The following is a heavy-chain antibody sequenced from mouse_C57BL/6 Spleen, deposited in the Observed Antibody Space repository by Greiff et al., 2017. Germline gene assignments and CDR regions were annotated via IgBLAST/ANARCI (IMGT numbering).Heavy chain of an antibody. CDR1: GFTFSDYY. V-gene: IGHV5-16*01. CDR3: AREGNDGYYVAMDY. D-gene: IGHD2-3*01. J-gene: IGHJ4*01. CDR2: INYDGSST. Sequence: EVQRVESEGGLVQPGSSMKLSCTASGFTFSDYYMAWVRQVPEKGLEWVANINYDGSSTYYLDSLKSRFIISRDNAKNILYLQMSSLKSEDTATYYCAREGNDGYYVAMDYWGQGTSVTVSS.